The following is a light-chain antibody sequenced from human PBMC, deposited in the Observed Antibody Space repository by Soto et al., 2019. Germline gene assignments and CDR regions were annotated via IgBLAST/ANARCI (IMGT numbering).Light chain of an antibody. CDR2: GAS. CDR3: QQYNNWPWT. V-gene: IGKV3-15*01. Sequence: EIVMMRSPATLSVSPGERATLSCRASQSVSSNLAWYQQKPGQAPRVLIYGASIRATGIPARFSGSGSGTEFTLTISSLQSEDFAVYYCQQYNNWPWTFGQGTKVEIK. CDR1: QSVSSN. J-gene: IGKJ1*01.